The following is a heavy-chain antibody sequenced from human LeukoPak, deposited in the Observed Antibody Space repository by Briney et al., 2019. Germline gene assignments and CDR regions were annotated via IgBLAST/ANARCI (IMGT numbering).Heavy chain of an antibody. D-gene: IGHD5-18*01. CDR3: ARGSDTAMVLFSCFDY. J-gene: IGHJ4*02. CDR2: ISSSSSYI. Sequence: GGSLRLSCAASGFTFSSYSMNWVRQAPGKGLEWVSSISSSSSYIYYADSVKGRFTISRDNARKSLYLQMNTLRAEDTAVYYCARGSDTAMVLFSCFDYWGQGTLVTVSS. V-gene: IGHV3-21*01. CDR1: GFTFSSYS.